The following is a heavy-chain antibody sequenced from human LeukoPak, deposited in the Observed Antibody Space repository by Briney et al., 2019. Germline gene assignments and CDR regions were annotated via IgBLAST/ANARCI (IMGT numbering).Heavy chain of an antibody. CDR3: AREDCSGGSCSSDAFDI. J-gene: IGHJ3*02. Sequence: SVKVSCKASGGTFSSYAISWVRQAPGQGLEWMGGIIPIFGTANYAQEFQGRVTITADESTSTAYMELSSLRSEDTAVYYCAREDCSGGSCSSDAFDIWGQGTMVTVSS. D-gene: IGHD2-15*01. V-gene: IGHV1-69*13. CDR1: GGTFSSYA. CDR2: IIPIFGTA.